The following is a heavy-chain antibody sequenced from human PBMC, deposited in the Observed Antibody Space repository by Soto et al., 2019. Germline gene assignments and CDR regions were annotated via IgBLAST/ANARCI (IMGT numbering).Heavy chain of an antibody. CDR1: GFTFSNFG. J-gene: IGHJ4*02. CDR3: ATSFITTIGTTA. Sequence: EVQLVESGGGLVQPGGSLRLSCEASGFTFSNFGINWVRQAPGKGLGWVSHISSSSTTIYYAESVKGRFTISRDNAKNSLYLQMSSLRGEDTAVYYCATSFITTIGTTAWGQGTLVTVSS. V-gene: IGHV3-48*01. D-gene: IGHD1-1*01. CDR2: ISSSSTTI.